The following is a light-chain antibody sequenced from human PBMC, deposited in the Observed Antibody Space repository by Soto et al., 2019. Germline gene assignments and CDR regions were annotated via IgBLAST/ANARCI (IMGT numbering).Light chain of an antibody. CDR2: DVT. Sequence: QSVLTQPASVSGSPGQSITISCTGTSSDIGGYNSVSWYQQPPGKAPKHILYDVTDRTSGVSYHFSGSKSGNTASLPISRLQVADEADYFCSSFTSSMTNVFGSGTKVTVL. J-gene: IGLJ1*01. V-gene: IGLV2-14*01. CDR3: SSFTSSMTNV. CDR1: SSDIGGYNS.